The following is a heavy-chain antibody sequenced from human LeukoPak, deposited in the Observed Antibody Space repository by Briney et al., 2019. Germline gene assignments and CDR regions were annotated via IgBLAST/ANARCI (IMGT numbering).Heavy chain of an antibody. D-gene: IGHD2-15*01. CDR1: GGAIISGAYY. Sequence: SETLSLTCTVSGGAIISGAYYWSWIRQPPGKGLEWIGEINHSGSTNYNPSLKSRVTISVDTSKNQFSLKLSSVTAADTAVYYCARPLGYCSGGSCYAYFQHWGQGTLVTVSS. V-gene: IGHV4-34*01. CDR2: INHSGST. J-gene: IGHJ1*01. CDR3: ARPLGYCSGGSCYAYFQH.